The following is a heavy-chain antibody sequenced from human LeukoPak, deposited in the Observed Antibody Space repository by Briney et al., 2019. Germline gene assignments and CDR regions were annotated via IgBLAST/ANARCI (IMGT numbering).Heavy chain of an antibody. V-gene: IGHV3-23*01. CDR1: GISLSNYA. Sequence: PGGSLRLSCVVSGISLSNYAMTWVRQAPGKGLEWVSYISERGGSTTYADSVKGRFTISRDNTKNTVYLQMSSLRAEDTGVYYCARDHHDFWSGYPNYWGQGTLVIVSS. J-gene: IGHJ4*02. CDR2: ISERGGST. D-gene: IGHD3-3*01. CDR3: ARDHHDFWSGYPNY.